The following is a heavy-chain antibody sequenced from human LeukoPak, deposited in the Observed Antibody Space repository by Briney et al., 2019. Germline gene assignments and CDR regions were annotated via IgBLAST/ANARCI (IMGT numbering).Heavy chain of an antibody. CDR1: GGSFSGYY. Sequence: PSETLSLTCAVYGGSFSGYYWSWIRQPPGKGLEWIGEINHSGSTNYNPSLKSRVTISVDTSKNQFSLKLSSVTAADTAVYYCARVMTTPHFYYYYMDVWGKGTTVTVSS. D-gene: IGHD4-17*01. J-gene: IGHJ6*03. CDR3: ARVMTTPHFYYYYMDV. CDR2: INHSGST. V-gene: IGHV4-34*01.